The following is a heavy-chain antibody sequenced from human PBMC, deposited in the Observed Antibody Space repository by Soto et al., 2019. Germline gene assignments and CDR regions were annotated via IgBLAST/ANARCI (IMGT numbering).Heavy chain of an antibody. J-gene: IGHJ6*02. D-gene: IGHD2-2*01. CDR3: ARAGDEYCSSNSCYSV. Sequence: SETLSLTCTVSGGSISSGGYYWSWIRQHPGKGLEWIGYIYYSGSTYYNPSLKSRVTISVDTSKNQFSLKLSSVTAADTAVYYCARAGDEYCSSNSCYSVWGQGTTVTVSS. V-gene: IGHV4-31*03. CDR2: IYYSGST. CDR1: GGSISSGGYY.